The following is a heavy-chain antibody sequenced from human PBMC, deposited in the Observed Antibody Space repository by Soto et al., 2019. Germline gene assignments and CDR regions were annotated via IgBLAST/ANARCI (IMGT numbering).Heavy chain of an antibody. CDR2: IKGDGTEI. V-gene: IGHV3-7*04. D-gene: IGHD1-26*01. J-gene: IGHJ4*02. CDR3: ARLVSAAANDY. CDR1: GFTFSSYW. Sequence: EVQLVESGGGLGQPGGSLRLSCAASGFTFSSYWMSWVRQAPGKGLEWVANIKGDGTEIYYVDSVKGRFTISRDNAKNSLYLQMNSLRDEDTAVYYCARLVSAAANDYWGQGALVTVSS.